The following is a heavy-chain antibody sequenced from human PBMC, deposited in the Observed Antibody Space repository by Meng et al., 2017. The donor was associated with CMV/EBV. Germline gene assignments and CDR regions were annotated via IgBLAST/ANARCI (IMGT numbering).Heavy chain of an antibody. CDR2: ISYDGSNK. CDR1: GFTFSSYA. D-gene: IGHD4-23*01. CDR3: ARDPPTVVMVYYFDS. V-gene: IGHV3-30-3*01. Sequence: SCAASGFTFSSYAMHWVRQAPGKGLEWVAVISYDGSNKYYADSVKGRFTISRDNSKNTLYLQMNSLRAEDTAVYYCARDPPTVVMVYYFDSWGQGTLVTVSS. J-gene: IGHJ4*02.